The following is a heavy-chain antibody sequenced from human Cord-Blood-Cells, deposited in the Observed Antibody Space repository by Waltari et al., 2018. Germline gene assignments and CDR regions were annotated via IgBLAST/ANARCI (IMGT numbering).Heavy chain of an antibody. V-gene: IGHV4-34*01. J-gene: IGHJ5*02. D-gene: IGHD4-17*01. Sequence: QVQLQQWGAGLLKPSETLSLTCAVYGGPFSGYYWSWIRQPPGKGLEWIGEINHSGSTNYNPSLKSRVTISVDTSKNQFSLKLSSVTAADTAVYYCARPHYGDYGWFDPWGQGTLVTVSS. CDR2: INHSGST. CDR1: GGPFSGYY. CDR3: ARPHYGDYGWFDP.